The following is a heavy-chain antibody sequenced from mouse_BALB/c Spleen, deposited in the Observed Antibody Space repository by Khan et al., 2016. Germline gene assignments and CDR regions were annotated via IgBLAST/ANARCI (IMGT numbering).Heavy chain of an antibody. V-gene: IGHV14-3*02. CDR2: IDPANGNT. CDR1: GFNIKDTY. D-gene: IGHD2-4*01. J-gene: IGHJ3*01. CDR3: ARSPYEYDVGFAY. Sequence: VQLKQSGAELVKPGASVKLSCTASGFNIKDTYMHWVKQRPEQGLEWIGRIDPANGNTKYDPKFQGKATITADTSSNTAYLQLSSLKSEDTAVYYCARSPYEYDVGFAYWGQGTLVTVSA.